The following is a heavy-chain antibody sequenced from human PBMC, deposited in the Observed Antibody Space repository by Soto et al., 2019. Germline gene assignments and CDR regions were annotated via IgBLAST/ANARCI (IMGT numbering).Heavy chain of an antibody. CDR1: GGSISRSTYY. Sequence: SETLSVTCTGSGGSISRSTYYWGWVRQPPGKGLEWIGSIYSSGSTYYHPSLKSRVTISVDTSKNQFFLRLSSVTAADTAVYYCATPVTSGYQALEVWGQGTMVTVSS. CDR2: IYSSGST. J-gene: IGHJ3*01. V-gene: IGHV4-39*01. CDR3: ATPVTSGYQALEV. D-gene: IGHD3-22*01.